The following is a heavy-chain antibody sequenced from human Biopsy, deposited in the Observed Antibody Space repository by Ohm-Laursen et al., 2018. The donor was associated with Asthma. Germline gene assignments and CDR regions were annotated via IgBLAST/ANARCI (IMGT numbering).Heavy chain of an antibody. Sequence: SLRLSCTASGFTFSNYGMHWVRKAPGKGLDWVAVISFDGSNKNYTDSVKGRFTIPRDNSRNTLHLQMNSLRAEDTAVYYCAKDVFPGWELRRGPDYWGQGTLVTVSS. V-gene: IGHV3-30*18. CDR1: GFTFSNYG. CDR2: ISFDGSNK. CDR3: AKDVFPGWELRRGPDY. D-gene: IGHD1-26*01. J-gene: IGHJ4*02.